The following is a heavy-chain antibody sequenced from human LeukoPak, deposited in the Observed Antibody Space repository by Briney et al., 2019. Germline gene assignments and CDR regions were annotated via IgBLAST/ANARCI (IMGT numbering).Heavy chain of an antibody. J-gene: IGHJ4*02. Sequence: SETLSLTCAVYGGSFSGYSWSWIRQPPGKGLEWIGEINHSGSTNYNPSLTSRVTISVDTSKNQFSLKLSSVTAADTAVYYCVVAATTYYFDYWGQGTLVTVSS. D-gene: IGHD2-15*01. CDR1: GGSFSGYS. CDR3: VVAATTYYFDY. V-gene: IGHV4-34*03. CDR2: INHSGST.